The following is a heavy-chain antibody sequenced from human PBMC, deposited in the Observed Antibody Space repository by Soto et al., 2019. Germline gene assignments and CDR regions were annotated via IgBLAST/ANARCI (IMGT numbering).Heavy chain of an antibody. J-gene: IGHJ4*02. CDR1: GFNFRSYS. V-gene: IGHV3-48*02. Sequence: EVQLVESGGGLVQPGGSLRLSCAASGFNFRSYSMNWVRQAPGKGLEWVSYISSSSGSIHYADSVRGRFTISRHNAKNSLYLQMNNLRDEDTAMYFCARAMTQLWCLDYWGQGALVTVSS. CDR3: ARAMTQLWCLDY. CDR2: ISSSSGSI. D-gene: IGHD5-18*01.